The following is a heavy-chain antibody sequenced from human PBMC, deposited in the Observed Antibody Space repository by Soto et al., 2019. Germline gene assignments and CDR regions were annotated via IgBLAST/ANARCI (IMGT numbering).Heavy chain of an antibody. CDR2: INHSGST. CDR1: GGSFSGGD. CDR3: ARGKNYYYYMDV. J-gene: IGHJ6*03. Sequence: ETLSLTCAVYGGSFSGGDWSWIRQPPGKGLEWIGEINHSGSTNYNPSLKSRVTISVDTSKNQFSLKLSSVTAADTAVYYCARGKNYYYYMDVWGKGTTVTVSS. V-gene: IGHV4-34*01.